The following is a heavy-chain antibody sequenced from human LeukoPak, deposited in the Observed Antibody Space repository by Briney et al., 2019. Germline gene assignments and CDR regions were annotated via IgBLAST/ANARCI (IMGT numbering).Heavy chain of an antibody. CDR3: ARVDRPGLWFGELVDV. CDR1: GFTFSSYG. J-gene: IGHJ6*04. Sequence: GGSLRLSCAASGFTFSSYGMHWVRQVPGKGLEWVAVIWYGGSNKYYADSVKGRFTISRDNSKNTLYLQMNSLRAEDTAVYYCARVDRPGLWFGELVDVWGKGTTVTVSS. CDR2: IWYGGSNK. V-gene: IGHV3-33*01. D-gene: IGHD3-10*01.